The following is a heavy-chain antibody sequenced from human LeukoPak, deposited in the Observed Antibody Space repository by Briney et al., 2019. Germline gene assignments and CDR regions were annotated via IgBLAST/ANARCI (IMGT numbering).Heavy chain of an antibody. CDR2: IYYSGST. V-gene: IGHV4-59*01. Sequence: SETLSLTCTVSGGSISTYYWSWIRQPPGKGLEWIGDIYYSGSTNYNPSLKSRVTISVDTSKNQFSLRLNSVTAADTAVYYCARGVSSNWYPIDYWGQGSLVTVSS. J-gene: IGHJ4*02. D-gene: IGHD6-13*01. CDR3: ARGVSSNWYPIDY. CDR1: GGSISTYY.